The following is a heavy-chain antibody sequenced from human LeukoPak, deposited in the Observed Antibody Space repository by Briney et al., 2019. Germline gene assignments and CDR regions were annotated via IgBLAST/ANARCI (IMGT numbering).Heavy chain of an antibody. CDR2: IYSGGSA. D-gene: IGHD6-25*01. CDR3: VTPSGGY. V-gene: IGHV3-53*01. J-gene: IGHJ4*02. Sequence: GGSLRLSCAASGITVSSNYISWVRQAPGKGLEWVSIIYSGGSADYADSVKGRFTISRDNSKNMVYLQMNSLRVEDTAVYYCVTPSGGYWGQGTLVTVSS. CDR1: GITVSSNY.